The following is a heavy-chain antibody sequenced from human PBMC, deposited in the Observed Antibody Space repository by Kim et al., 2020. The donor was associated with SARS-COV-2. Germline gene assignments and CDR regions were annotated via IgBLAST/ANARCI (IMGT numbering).Heavy chain of an antibody. CDR2: IKQDGSEK. J-gene: IGHJ4*02. V-gene: IGHV3-7*01. CDR3: ARDTYAVTTDY. D-gene: IGHD4-17*01. Sequence: GGSLRLSCAAPGFTFSSYWMSWVRQAPGKGLEWVANIKQDGSEKYYVDSVKGRFTISRDNAKNSLYLQMNSLRAEDTAVYYCARDTYAVTTDYWGQGTLV. CDR1: GFTFSSYW.